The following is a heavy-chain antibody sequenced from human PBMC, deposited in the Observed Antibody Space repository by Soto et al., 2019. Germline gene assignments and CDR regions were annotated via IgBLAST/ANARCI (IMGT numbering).Heavy chain of an antibody. D-gene: IGHD5-12*01. CDR2: ISYDGSNK. V-gene: IGHV3-30*03. CDR1: GFTFSSYG. J-gene: IGHJ4*02. CDR3: ASEAVEMATIRDY. Sequence: GGSLRLSCAASGFTFSSYGMHWVRQAPGKGLEWVAVISYDGSNKYYADSVKGRFTISRDNSKNTLYLQMNSLRAEDTAVYYCASEAVEMATIRDYWGQGTLVTVSS.